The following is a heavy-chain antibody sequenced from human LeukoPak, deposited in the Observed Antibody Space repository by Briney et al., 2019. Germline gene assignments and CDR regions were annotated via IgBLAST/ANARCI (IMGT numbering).Heavy chain of an antibody. CDR3: AKQLGYCSDGSCYFPY. CDR2: ISNNGGYT. V-gene: IGHV3-23*01. CDR1: GFTFSSSA. D-gene: IGHD2-15*01. Sequence: GGSLRLSCAASGFTFSSSAMSWVRQAPGKGLEWVSAISNNGGYTYYADSVQGRFIISRDNSKSTLCLQMNSLRAEDTAVYYCAKQLGYCSDGSCYFPYWGQGTLVTVSS. J-gene: IGHJ4*02.